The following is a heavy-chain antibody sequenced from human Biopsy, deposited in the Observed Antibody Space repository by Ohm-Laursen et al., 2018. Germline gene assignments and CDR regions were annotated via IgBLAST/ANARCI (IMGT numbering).Heavy chain of an antibody. V-gene: IGHV4-38-2*02. Sequence: SQTLSLTCTVSGGSISSDYWGWIRQPPGKGLEWIGSIYRSGSTYYNPSLKSRVTISVDTSKNQFSLKLSSVTAADTAGYYCARGQALKSFDYWGQGTLVTVSS. CDR1: GGSISSDY. CDR2: IYRSGST. CDR3: ARGQALKSFDY. J-gene: IGHJ4*02.